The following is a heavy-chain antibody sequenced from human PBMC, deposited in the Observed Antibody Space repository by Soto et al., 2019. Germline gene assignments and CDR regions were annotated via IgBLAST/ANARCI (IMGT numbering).Heavy chain of an antibody. D-gene: IGHD3-9*01. J-gene: IGHJ4*02. V-gene: IGHV4-31*03. CDR3: ARKSHDILTGYFNFDY. CDR1: GGSISSGGYY. Sequence: QVQLQESGPGLVKPSQTLSLTCTVSGGSISSGGYYWSWIRQHPGKGLEWIGYIYYSGSTDYNPSLKSRVTISVDTSKNQFAPERSSVTAADTAVEYCARKSHDILTGYFNFDYWGQGTLVTVSS. CDR2: IYYSGST.